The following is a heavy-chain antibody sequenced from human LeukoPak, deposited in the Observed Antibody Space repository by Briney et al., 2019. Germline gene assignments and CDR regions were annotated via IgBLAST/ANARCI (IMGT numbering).Heavy chain of an antibody. Sequence: KPGGSLRLSCAASGFTFSDYYMSWIRQAPGKRLEWVSFVSGGSSYTNYADSVKGRFTISRDNAKNSLYLQINSLRAEDTAVYYCARIYGDSFFDYWGQGTLVTVSS. D-gene: IGHD4-17*01. J-gene: IGHJ4*02. CDR1: GFTFSDYY. CDR2: VSGGSSYT. CDR3: ARIYGDSFFDY. V-gene: IGHV3-11*03.